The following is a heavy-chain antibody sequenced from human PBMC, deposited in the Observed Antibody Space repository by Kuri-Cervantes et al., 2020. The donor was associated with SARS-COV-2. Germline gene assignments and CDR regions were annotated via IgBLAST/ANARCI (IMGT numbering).Heavy chain of an antibody. J-gene: IGHJ3*02. V-gene: IGHV4-59*05. CDR3: AGGIAARSSFAFDI. CDR1: GGSISSYY. D-gene: IGHD6-6*01. Sequence: GSLRLSCTVSGGSISSYYWSWIRQPPGKGLEWIGSIYYSGSTYYNPSLKSRVTISVDTSKNQFSLKLSSVTAADTAVYYCAGGIAARSSFAFDIWGQGTMVTVSS. CDR2: IYYSGST.